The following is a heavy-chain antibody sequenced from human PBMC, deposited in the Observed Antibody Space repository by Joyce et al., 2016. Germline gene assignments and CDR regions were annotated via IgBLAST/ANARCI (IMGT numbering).Heavy chain of an antibody. Sequence: QVHLQESGSGLVKPSETLSLTCTVSGDSVTSLFWNWIRQPPGKVLEWVANISSTGRTKYNPSLKSRATISVDEPRNQFSLKLTSVTAADTAIYYCARDGGYYFDYWGQGTLVAVSS. CDR2: ISSTGRT. CDR3: ARDGGYYFDY. J-gene: IGHJ4*02. D-gene: IGHD3-16*01. V-gene: IGHV4-59*02. CDR1: GDSVTSLF.